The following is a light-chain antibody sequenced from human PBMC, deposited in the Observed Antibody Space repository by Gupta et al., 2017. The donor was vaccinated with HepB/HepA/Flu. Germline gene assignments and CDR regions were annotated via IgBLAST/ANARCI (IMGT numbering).Light chain of an antibody. Sequence: QSALTQPASVSGSPGPSITISCTGTSSDVGGYNYVSWFQHHPAKPHKLMIYEVSNRPPGVSTRFSASKSGTTASLTISGLQEEDAADYYCGEYTSSSTRVFGGGTKLTVL. CDR1: SSDVGGYNY. V-gene: IGLV2-14*01. CDR3: GEYTSSSTRV. CDR2: EVS. J-gene: IGLJ2*01.